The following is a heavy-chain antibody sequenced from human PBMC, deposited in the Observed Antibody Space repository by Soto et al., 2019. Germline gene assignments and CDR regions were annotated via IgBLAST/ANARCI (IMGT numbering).Heavy chain of an antibody. CDR3: ARVRCGYDSSGCPYFDY. D-gene: IGHD3-22*01. CDR1: GGSVSSYY. Sequence: ETLSLSCTVSGGSVSSYYWSWIRQPPGKGLEWIGYIYYSGSTNYNPSLKSRVTISVDTSKNQFSLKLSSVTAADTAVYYCARVRCGYDSSGCPYFDYWGQGTLVTVSS. V-gene: IGHV4-59*02. CDR2: IYYSGST. J-gene: IGHJ4*02.